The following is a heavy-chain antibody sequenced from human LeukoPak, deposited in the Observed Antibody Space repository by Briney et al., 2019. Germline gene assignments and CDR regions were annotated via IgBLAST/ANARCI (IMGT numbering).Heavy chain of an antibody. CDR1: GYTFTSYG. CDR2: ISAYNGNT. Sequence: ASVKVSCKASGYTFTSYGISWVRQAPGQGLEWMGWISAYNGNTNYAQKLQGRVTMTTDTSTSTAYMELRSLRSDDTAVYYCARDLPLVVVKNDSAYDAFDIWGQGTMVTVSS. CDR3: ARDLPLVVVKNDSAYDAFDI. D-gene: IGHD3-22*01. V-gene: IGHV1-18*01. J-gene: IGHJ3*02.